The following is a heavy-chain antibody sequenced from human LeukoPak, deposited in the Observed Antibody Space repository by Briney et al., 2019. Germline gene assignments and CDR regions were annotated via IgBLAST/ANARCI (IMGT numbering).Heavy chain of an antibody. CDR1: GFTFSDYH. D-gene: IGHD1-1*01. CDR2: ITWGVNTI. Sequence: GGSLRLSCATSGFTFSDYHMSWIRQAPGKGLEWVSYITWGVNTIYYADSVKGRFTISRDNAKNSLYLQMNSLRAGDTAFYYCAWGPNPNDFDYWGQGALVTVSS. CDR3: AWGPNPNDFDY. J-gene: IGHJ4*02. V-gene: IGHV3-11*01.